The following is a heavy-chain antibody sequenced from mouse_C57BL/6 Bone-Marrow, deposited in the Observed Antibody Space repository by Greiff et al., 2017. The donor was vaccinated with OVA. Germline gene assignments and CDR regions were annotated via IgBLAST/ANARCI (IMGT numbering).Heavy chain of an antibody. CDR2: ISGGGGNT. Sequence: EVHLVESGGGLVKPGGSLKLSCAASGFTFSSYTMSWVRQTPEKRLEWVATISGGGGNTYYPDSVKGRFTISRDNAKNTLYLQMSSLRSEDTALYYCARKEVYDYGHFDYWFQGTTLTVSS. V-gene: IGHV5-9*01. CDR3: ARKEVYDYGHFDY. D-gene: IGHD2-4*01. CDR1: GFTFSSYT. J-gene: IGHJ2*01.